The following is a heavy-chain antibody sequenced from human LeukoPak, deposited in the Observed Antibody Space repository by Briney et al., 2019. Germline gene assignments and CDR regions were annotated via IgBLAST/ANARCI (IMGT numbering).Heavy chain of an antibody. CDR1: NDSVNAHY. CDR3: ARAPKIKAAMASAPAYLFDP. D-gene: IGHD5-24*01. J-gene: IGHJ5*02. CDR2: IYFSGNT. V-gene: IGHV4-4*08. Sequence: SETLSLTCNVTNDSVNAHYRSWVRQSAETGLEWIGHIYFSGNTKYNPSLESRVTISLDRYNNRFSLSLTSVTAADTAVYFWARAPKIKAAMASAPAYLFDPWGQGTLVTVSS.